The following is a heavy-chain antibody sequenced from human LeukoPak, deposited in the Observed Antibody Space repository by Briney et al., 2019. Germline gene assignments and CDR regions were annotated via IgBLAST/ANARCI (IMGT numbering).Heavy chain of an antibody. CDR2: ISGSGNAK. Sequence: PGGSLRLSCAASGFSLSSYSMNWVRQAPGKGLEWVSYISGSGNAKHYTDSVKGRFTISRDNAKNALYLQMNSLRAEDTAVYFCARDYLYAFDYWGQGTLVTVSS. CDR3: ARDYLYAFDY. CDR1: GFSLSSYS. J-gene: IGHJ4*02. D-gene: IGHD2/OR15-2a*01. V-gene: IGHV3-48*01.